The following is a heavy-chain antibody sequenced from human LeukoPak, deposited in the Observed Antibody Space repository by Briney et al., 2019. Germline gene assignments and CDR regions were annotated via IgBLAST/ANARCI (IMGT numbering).Heavy chain of an antibody. J-gene: IGHJ4*02. V-gene: IGHV3-74*01. D-gene: IGHD6-19*01. Sequence: GGSLRLSCAASGFTFSSYWMHWVRQAPGQGLVWVSRINSDGSSTSYADSVKGRFTISRDNAKNTLYLQMNSLRAEDTAVYYCARSGGQWLVLDYWGQGTLVTVSS. CDR2: INSDGSST. CDR1: GFTFSSYW. CDR3: ARSGGQWLVLDY.